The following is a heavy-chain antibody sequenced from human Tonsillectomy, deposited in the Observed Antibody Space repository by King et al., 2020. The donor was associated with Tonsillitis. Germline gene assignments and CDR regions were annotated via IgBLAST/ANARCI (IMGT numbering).Heavy chain of an antibody. Sequence: VQLVESGGGLVQPGGSLRLSCAASGFTFSSYWMSWVRQAPGKGLEWVANIKQDGSEKYYVDSVKGRFTISRDNDKNSLYMQMNSLRAEDTAVYYCARMGGRQSAAGFWGQGTLVTVSS. J-gene: IGHJ4*02. CDR1: GFTFSSYW. V-gene: IGHV3-7*01. CDR2: IKQDGSEK. D-gene: IGHD6-13*01. CDR3: ARMGGRQSAAGF.